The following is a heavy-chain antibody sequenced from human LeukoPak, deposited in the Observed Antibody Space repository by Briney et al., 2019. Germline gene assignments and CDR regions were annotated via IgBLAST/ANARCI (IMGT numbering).Heavy chain of an antibody. Sequence: SETLSLTCTVSGGSISSSYYYWGWIRQPPGRGLEWIGNIYYGGSNSYNPSLKSRVTISVDTSKNQFSLKLTSVTAADTAVYYCARGMRGAIPAAIGDYWGQGTLVTVSS. D-gene: IGHD2-2*02. J-gene: IGHJ4*02. CDR3: ARGMRGAIPAAIGDY. V-gene: IGHV4-39*01. CDR2: IYYGGSN. CDR1: GGSISSSYYY.